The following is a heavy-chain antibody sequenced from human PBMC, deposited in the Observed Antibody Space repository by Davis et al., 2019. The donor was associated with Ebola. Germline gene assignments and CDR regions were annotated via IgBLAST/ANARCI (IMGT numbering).Heavy chain of an antibody. J-gene: IGHJ4*02. CDR3: TRGPLWFGYFDS. V-gene: IGHV1-69*13. CDR2: IIPMFGTR. Sequence: SVKVSCKASGGAFNSYAISWVRQAPGQGLEWMGGIIPMFGTRNYAQKFQGRVTITADVSTSTAYMELSSLRCDDTAVYYCTRGPLWFGYFDSWGQGILVTVSS. CDR1: GGAFNSYA. D-gene: IGHD3-10*01.